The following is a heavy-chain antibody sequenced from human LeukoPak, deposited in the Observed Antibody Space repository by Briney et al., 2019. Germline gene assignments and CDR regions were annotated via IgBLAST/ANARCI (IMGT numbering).Heavy chain of an antibody. CDR3: ARSRWHAFDI. CDR2: ITNSGDNT. D-gene: IGHD4-23*01. V-gene: IGHV3-23*01. Sequence: PGGSLRLSCAASGFTFSNYAMSWVRQAPGKGLEWVSAITNSGDNTYYADSVKGRFTISRDNAKNTLYLQMNSLRAEDTAVYYCARSRWHAFDIWGQGTMVTVSS. CDR1: GFTFSNYA. J-gene: IGHJ3*02.